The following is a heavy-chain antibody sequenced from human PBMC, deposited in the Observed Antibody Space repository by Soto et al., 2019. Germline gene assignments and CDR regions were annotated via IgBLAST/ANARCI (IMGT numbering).Heavy chain of an antibody. V-gene: IGHV4-39*01. D-gene: IGHD6-19*01. J-gene: IGHJ6*02. CDR3: AVPAASVAGASGSYYYYGMDV. CDR1: GGSISSSSYY. CDR2: IYYSGSP. Sequence: QLQLQESGPGLVKPSETLSLTCTVSGGSISSSSYYWGWIRQPPGKGLEWIGYIYYSGSPYYNPYVKSRVTISVDTSKNQFSLKLSSVTAADTAVYYCAVPAASVAGASGSYYYYGMDVWGQGTTATVSS.